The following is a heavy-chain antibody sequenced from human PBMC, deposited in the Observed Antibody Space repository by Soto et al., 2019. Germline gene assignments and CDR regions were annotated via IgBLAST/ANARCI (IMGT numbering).Heavy chain of an antibody. CDR1: GFTFSNFG. CDR2: ITDSGAYT. CDR3: AKSIAARPSLFDY. D-gene: IGHD6-6*01. V-gene: IGHV3-23*01. Sequence: GSLRLSCAASGFTFSNFGMTWVRQAPGKGLEWVSGITDSGAYTYYADSVKGRFTISRDNSKNTLYLQMNSPRAEDTAVYYCAKSIAARPSLFDYWGQGTLVTVSS. J-gene: IGHJ4*02.